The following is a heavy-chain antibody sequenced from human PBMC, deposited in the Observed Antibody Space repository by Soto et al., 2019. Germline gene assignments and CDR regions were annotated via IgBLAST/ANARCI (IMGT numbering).Heavy chain of an antibody. Sequence: QVQLVESGGGVVQPGRSLRLSCAASGFTFSSYGMHWVRQAPGKGLEWVAVISYDGSNKYYADSVKGRFTISRDNSKNTLYLQMNSLRAEDTAVYYCAKVKPGSGWYEGAFDIWGQGTMVTVSS. CDR1: GFTFSSYG. CDR2: ISYDGSNK. CDR3: AKVKPGSGWYEGAFDI. J-gene: IGHJ3*02. D-gene: IGHD6-19*01. V-gene: IGHV3-30*18.